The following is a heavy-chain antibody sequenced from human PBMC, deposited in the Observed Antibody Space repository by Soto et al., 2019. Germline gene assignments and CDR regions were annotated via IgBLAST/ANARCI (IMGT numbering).Heavy chain of an antibody. D-gene: IGHD2-15*01. CDR2: IYYRGST. CDR3: ARERGYCSGGSCYSGMDV. J-gene: IGHJ6*02. V-gene: IGHV4-31*03. CDR1: GGSISSSAYY. Sequence: QVQLQESGPGLVKPSQTLSLTCTVSGGSISSSAYYWSWIRQHPGKGLEWIGYIYYRGSTYYNPSLKSRVTISVDTSKNHFSLKLSSVTAADTAVYHCARERGYCSGGSCYSGMDVWGQGTTVTVSS.